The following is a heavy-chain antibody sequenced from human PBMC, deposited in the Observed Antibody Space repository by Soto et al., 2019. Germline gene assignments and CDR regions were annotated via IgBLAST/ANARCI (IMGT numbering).Heavy chain of an antibody. Sequence: SETLSLTCSVSGDSVSSENFYWSWVRQPPGKGLEWIGYIYYSGSTNYNPSLKSRVTISVDTSKNQFSLKLSSVTAADTAVYYCARAWGEAFDYWGQGTLVTVSS. D-gene: IGHD3-16*01. CDR3: ARAWGEAFDY. J-gene: IGHJ4*02. CDR2: IYYSGST. V-gene: IGHV4-61*01. CDR1: GDSVSSENFY.